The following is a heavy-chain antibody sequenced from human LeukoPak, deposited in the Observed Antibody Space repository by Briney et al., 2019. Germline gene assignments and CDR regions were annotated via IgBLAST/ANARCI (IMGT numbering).Heavy chain of an antibody. CDR2: ISYDGSNK. CDR1: GFTFSSYG. V-gene: IGHV3-30*18. J-gene: IGHJ4*02. Sequence: GGSLRLSCAVSGFTFSSYGMHWVRQAPGKGLEWVAVISYDGSNKYYADSVKGRFTISRDNSKNTLYLQMNSLRAEDTAVYYCAKNGYDNQGVYFDYWGQGTLVTVSS. D-gene: IGHD3-22*01. CDR3: AKNGYDNQGVYFDY.